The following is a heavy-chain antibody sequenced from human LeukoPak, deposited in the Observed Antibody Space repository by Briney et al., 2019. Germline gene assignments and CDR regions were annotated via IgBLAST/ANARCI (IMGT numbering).Heavy chain of an antibody. CDR3: AREPLAVAATNNAFDF. D-gene: IGHD2-15*01. Sequence: ASVKVSCKASGYTFTDYYMRWVRQAPGQGLEWMGWISPNNGDTGSAQKFQGRVTMTRDTSIRTAYMELSRLTSDDTAVYYCAREPLAVAATNNAFDFWGQGTMVTVSS. J-gene: IGHJ3*01. V-gene: IGHV1-2*02. CDR2: ISPNNGDT. CDR1: GYTFTDYY.